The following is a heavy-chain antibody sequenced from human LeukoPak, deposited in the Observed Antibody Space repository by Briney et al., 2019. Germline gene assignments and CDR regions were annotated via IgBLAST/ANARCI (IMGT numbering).Heavy chain of an antibody. CDR1: GGSFSSYY. J-gene: IGHJ6*02. V-gene: IGHV4-59*01. Sequence: SETLSLTCAVYGGSFSSYYWSWIRQPPGKGLEWIGYIYYSGSTNYNSSLKSRVTISVDTSKNQFSLKLSSVTAADTAVYYCARDSRADYYDSSGYGYYYGMDVWGQGTTVTVSS. CDR2: IYYSGST. CDR3: ARDSRADYYDSSGYGYYYGMDV. D-gene: IGHD3-22*01.